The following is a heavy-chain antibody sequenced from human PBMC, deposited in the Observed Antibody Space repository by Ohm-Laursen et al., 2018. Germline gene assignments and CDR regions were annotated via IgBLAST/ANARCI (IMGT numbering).Heavy chain of an antibody. D-gene: IGHD3-3*01. Sequence: SLRLSCAASGFTFSSYEMNWVRQAPGKGLEWVSYISSSGSTIYYADSVKGRFTISRDNAKNSLYLQMNSLRAEDTAVYYCARDTTNYDFWSGQNDYWGQGTLVTVSS. CDR2: ISSSGSTI. V-gene: IGHV3-48*03. CDR1: GFTFSSYE. CDR3: ARDTTNYDFWSGQNDY. J-gene: IGHJ4*02.